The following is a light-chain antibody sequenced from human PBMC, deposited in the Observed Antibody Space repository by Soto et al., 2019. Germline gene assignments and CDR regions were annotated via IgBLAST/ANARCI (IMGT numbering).Light chain of an antibody. CDR2: AAS. Sequence: DIQMTQSPSSLSASVGDRVTIPCRASQNIGVYLNWYQKKPWKTPKLLIHAASSLHSGVPSRFSGSGSATDFTLTNSRLQPEDLATYYCQQLNSYPLAFGGGTKVDIK. V-gene: IGKV1-39*01. CDR1: QNIGVY. CDR3: QQLNSYPLA. J-gene: IGKJ4*01.